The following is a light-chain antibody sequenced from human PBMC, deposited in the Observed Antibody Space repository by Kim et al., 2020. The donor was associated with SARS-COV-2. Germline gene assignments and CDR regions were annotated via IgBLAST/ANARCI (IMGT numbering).Light chain of an antibody. Sequence: GPSITTAGTGTSIDVGGYNYVSWYQQHPGKAPKLMIYEVSKRPSGVPDRFSGSKSGNTASLTISGLQAEDEADYYCCSYAGSYTVVFGGGTQLTVL. CDR2: EVS. CDR1: SIDVGGYNY. CDR3: CSYAGSYTVV. V-gene: IGLV2-11*01. J-gene: IGLJ2*01.